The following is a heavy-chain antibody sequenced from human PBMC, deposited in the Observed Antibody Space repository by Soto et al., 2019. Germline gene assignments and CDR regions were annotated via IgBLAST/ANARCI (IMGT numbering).Heavy chain of an antibody. Sequence: GGSLRLSCAASGFTFSSYAMSWVRQAPGKGLEWVSTISGSGGSPYYADSVKGRFTISRDNSKNTLYLQVNSLRADDTAVYYCAAGLWQWLVPYFDNWGQGDLVTVSS. CDR2: ISGSGGSP. CDR1: GFTFSSYA. V-gene: IGHV3-23*01. CDR3: AAGLWQWLVPYFDN. D-gene: IGHD6-19*01. J-gene: IGHJ4*02.